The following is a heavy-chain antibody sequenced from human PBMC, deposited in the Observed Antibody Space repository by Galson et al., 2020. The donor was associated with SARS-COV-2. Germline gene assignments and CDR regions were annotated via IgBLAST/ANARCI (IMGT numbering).Heavy chain of an antibody. J-gene: IGHJ2*01. D-gene: IGHD6-13*01. CDR3: ASIATSWDFYWYFDL. CDR1: GFTFDDYG. Sequence: GGSLRLSCAASGFTFDDYGMSWVRQAPGKGLEWVSGINWNGGSTGYADSVKGRFTISRDNAKNSLYLQMNSLRAEDTALYYCASIATSWDFYWYFDLWGRGTLVTVSS. CDR2: INWNGGST. V-gene: IGHV3-20*04.